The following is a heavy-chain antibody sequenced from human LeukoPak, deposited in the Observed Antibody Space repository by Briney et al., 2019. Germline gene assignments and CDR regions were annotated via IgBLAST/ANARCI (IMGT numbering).Heavy chain of an antibody. Sequence: GGSLRLSCAASGFTFSSYGMHWVRQAPGKGLEWVAVISYDGSNKYYADSVKGRFTISRDNSKNTLYLQMNSLRAEDTAVYYCVKDQVKSGPYGMDVWGQGTTVTVSS. V-gene: IGHV3-30*18. D-gene: IGHD6-25*01. CDR2: ISYDGSNK. CDR1: GFTFSSYG. J-gene: IGHJ6*02. CDR3: VKDQVKSGPYGMDV.